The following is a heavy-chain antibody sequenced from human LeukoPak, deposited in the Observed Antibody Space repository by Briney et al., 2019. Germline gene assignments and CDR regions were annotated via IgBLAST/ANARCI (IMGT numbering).Heavy chain of an antibody. Sequence: SETLSLTCTVSGGSISSYYWSWIRQPPGRGLEWIGYIYYSGSTNYNPSLKSRVTISVDTSKNQFSLKLSSVTAADTAVYYCARHLWLGVFDYWGQGTLVTVSS. CDR2: IYYSGST. D-gene: IGHD6-19*01. V-gene: IGHV4-59*08. CDR3: ARHLWLGVFDY. J-gene: IGHJ4*02. CDR1: GGSISSYY.